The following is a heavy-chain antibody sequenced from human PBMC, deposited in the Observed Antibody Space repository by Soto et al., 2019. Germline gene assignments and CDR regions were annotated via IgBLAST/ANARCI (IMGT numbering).Heavy chain of an antibody. CDR1: GGSISSYY. CDR2: IYYSGST. V-gene: IGHV4-59*01. CDR3: ARQQSLLLNAFDI. J-gene: IGHJ3*02. D-gene: IGHD2-15*01. Sequence: QVQLQESGPGLVKPSETLSLTCTVSGGSISSYYWSWIRQPQGKGLECIGYIYYSGSTNYNPSLKSRVNVSVDTSTIQFFLKLSSVTAEVTAVYSCARQQSLLLNAFDIWGQVTMVTVSS.